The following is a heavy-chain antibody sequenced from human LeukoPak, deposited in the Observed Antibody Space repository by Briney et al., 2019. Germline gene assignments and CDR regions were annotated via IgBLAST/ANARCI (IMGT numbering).Heavy chain of an antibody. J-gene: IGHJ4*02. Sequence: SETLSLTCAVYGGSFSGYYWSWIRQPPGKGLEWIGEINHSGSTNYNPSLKSRVTISVDTSKNQFSLKLSSVTAADTAVYYCARVGYYYDSSGYYYRHPSGLPHFDYWGQGTLVTVSS. CDR1: GGSFSGYY. D-gene: IGHD3-22*01. CDR2: INHSGST. V-gene: IGHV4-34*01. CDR3: ARVGYYYDSSGYYYRHPSGLPHFDY.